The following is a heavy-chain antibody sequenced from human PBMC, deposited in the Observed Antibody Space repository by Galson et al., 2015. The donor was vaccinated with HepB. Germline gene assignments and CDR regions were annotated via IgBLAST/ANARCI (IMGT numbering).Heavy chain of an antibody. Sequence: PALVKPTQTLTLTCTFSGFSLSTSGVGVGWIRQPPGKALEWLALIYWDDDKRYSPSLKSRLTITKDTSKNQVVLTMTNMDPVDTATYYCAHSPSIVGATDPCFDYWGQGTLVTVSS. CDR1: GFSLSTSGVG. CDR2: IYWDDDK. V-gene: IGHV2-5*02. CDR3: AHSPSIVGATDPCFDY. J-gene: IGHJ4*02. D-gene: IGHD1-26*01.